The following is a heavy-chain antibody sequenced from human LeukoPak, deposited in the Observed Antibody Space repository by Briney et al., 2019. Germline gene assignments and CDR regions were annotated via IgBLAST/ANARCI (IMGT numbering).Heavy chain of an antibody. J-gene: IGHJ6*03. D-gene: IGHD3-10*01. Sequence: GGSLRLSCAASGFTFDDYGMTWVRQAPGKGLEWVSGINWNGGNTGYADSVKGRFTISRDNAQNSLYLQMNSLRAEDTALYYCVRGRNPDRITIIRPKEYYYMDVWGRGTTVTVSS. V-gene: IGHV3-20*04. CDR3: VRGRNPDRITIIRPKEYYYMDV. CDR1: GFTFDDYG. CDR2: INWNGGNT.